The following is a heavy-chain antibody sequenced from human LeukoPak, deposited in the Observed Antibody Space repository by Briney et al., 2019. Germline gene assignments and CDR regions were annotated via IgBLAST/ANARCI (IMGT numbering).Heavy chain of an antibody. V-gene: IGHV3-23*01. CDR2: ISGSGGST. D-gene: IGHD3-3*01. CDR3: VPRKEWSCYMGV. Sequence: GGSLRLSCAASGFIFSNYAMSWVRQAPGKGLEWVSDISGSGGSTYCADSVKGRFTISRDNSKNTLYLQMNSLRAEDTAVYYCVPRKEWSCYMGVWNKGTTVTVSS. CDR1: GFIFSNYA. J-gene: IGHJ6*03.